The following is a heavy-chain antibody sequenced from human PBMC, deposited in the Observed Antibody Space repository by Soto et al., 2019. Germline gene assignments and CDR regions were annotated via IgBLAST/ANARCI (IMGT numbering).Heavy chain of an antibody. CDR2: SRNKANSYTT. J-gene: IGHJ6*02. CDR3: AAATKNYYGMDV. D-gene: IGHD1-26*01. CDR1: GFSFSDHY. Sequence: EVQLVQSGGGLVQPRGSLSLSCAASGFSFSDHYMDWVRQAPGRGLEWVGRSRNKANSYTTEYAASVKDRFTISRDESKKSLYLQLNSLKTEDTAVYYCAAATKNYYGMDVWGQGTTVTVSS. V-gene: IGHV3-72*01.